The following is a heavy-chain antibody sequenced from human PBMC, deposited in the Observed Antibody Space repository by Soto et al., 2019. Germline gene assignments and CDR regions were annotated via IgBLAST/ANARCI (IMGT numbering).Heavy chain of an antibody. CDR3: ARGSLRYFDWPSPAYYYYGMDV. CDR2: ISSNGGST. D-gene: IGHD3-9*01. J-gene: IGHJ6*02. Sequence: GGSLRLSCSASGFTFSIYAMHLVRQAPGKGLEYVSAISSNGGSTYYADSVKGRFTISRDNSKNTLYLQMGSLRAEDMAVYYCARGSLRYFDWPSPAYYYYGMDVWGQGTTVTVSS. CDR1: GFTFSIYA. V-gene: IGHV3-64*02.